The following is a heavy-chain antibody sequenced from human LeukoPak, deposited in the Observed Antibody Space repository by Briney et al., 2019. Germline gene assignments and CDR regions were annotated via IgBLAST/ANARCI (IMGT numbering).Heavy chain of an antibody. CDR2: ISSSSSTI. J-gene: IGHJ4*02. D-gene: IGHD3-16*01. CDR3: ARGWGWGGDYFDY. V-gene: IGHV3-48*04. Sequence: GGSLRLSCAASGFTFSSYAMSWVRQAPGKGLEWVSYISSSSSTIYYADSVKGRFTISRDNAKNSLYLQMNSLRAEDTAVYYCARGWGWGGDYFDYWGQGTLVTVSS. CDR1: GFTFSSYA.